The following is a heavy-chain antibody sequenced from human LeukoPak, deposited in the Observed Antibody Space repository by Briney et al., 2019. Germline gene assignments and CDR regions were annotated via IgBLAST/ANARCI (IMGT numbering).Heavy chain of an antibody. CDR1: GYSFTSYW. J-gene: IGHJ5*02. CDR3: ARSRLQRVDWFDP. Sequence: GESLKISCKGSGYSFTSYWIGWVRQMPGKGLEWMGIIYPGDSDTRYSPSSQGQVTISADKSISTAYLQWSSLKASDTAIYYCARSRLQRVDWFDPWGQGTLVTVSS. V-gene: IGHV5-51*01. D-gene: IGHD6-25*01. CDR2: IYPGDSDT.